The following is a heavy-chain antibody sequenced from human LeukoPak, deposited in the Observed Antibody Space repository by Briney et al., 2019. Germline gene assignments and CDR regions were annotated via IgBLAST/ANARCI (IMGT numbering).Heavy chain of an antibody. CDR2: ISSGSDYI. D-gene: IGHD2-15*01. CDR1: GFTFSLYS. Sequence: GGALILSCAASGFTFSLYSMNWVRQAPGKGLERVSSISSGSDYISYGDSLKGRFSISRDNAKNSLYLQMNSLRAEDTAVYYCARGGRRFDSWGQGTLVSVSS. J-gene: IGHJ5*01. V-gene: IGHV3-21*01. CDR3: ARGGRRFDS.